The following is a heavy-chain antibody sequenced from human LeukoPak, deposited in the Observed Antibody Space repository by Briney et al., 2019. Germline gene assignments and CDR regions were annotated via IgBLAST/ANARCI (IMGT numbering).Heavy chain of an antibody. J-gene: IGHJ5*02. CDR2: IYPGDSDT. CDR3: AGGGYSSSWYPNWFDP. Sequence: GESLKISCKGSGYSFTSYWIGWVRQMPGKGLEWMGIIYPGDSDTRYSPSFQGQVTISADKSISTAYLQWSSLKASDTAMYYCAGGGYSSSWYPNWFDPWGQGTLVSVSS. CDR1: GYSFTSYW. V-gene: IGHV5-51*01. D-gene: IGHD6-13*01.